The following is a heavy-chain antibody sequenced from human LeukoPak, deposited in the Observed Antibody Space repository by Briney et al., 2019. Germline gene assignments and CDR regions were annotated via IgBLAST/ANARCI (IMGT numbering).Heavy chain of an antibody. D-gene: IGHD3-10*01. CDR2: IWYDGSNK. Sequence: GGSLRLSCAASGFTFSSYGMHWVRQAPGKGLEWVAVIWYDGSNKYYADSVKGRFTTSRDNSKNTLYLQMNSLRAEDTAVYYCARVSGPHYYYYYMDVWGKGTTVTVSS. J-gene: IGHJ6*03. CDR1: GFTFSSYG. CDR3: ARVSGPHYYYYYMDV. V-gene: IGHV3-33*01.